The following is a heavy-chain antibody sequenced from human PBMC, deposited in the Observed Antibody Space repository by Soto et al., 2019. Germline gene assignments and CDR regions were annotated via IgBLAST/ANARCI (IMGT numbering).Heavy chain of an antibody. CDR3: ARDGSGDRHAFDI. CDR1: GFSFSSYG. V-gene: IGHV3-33*01. J-gene: IGHJ3*02. D-gene: IGHD3-10*01. CDR2: IWYDGSNK. Sequence: PGGSLRLSCAASGFSFSSYGMHWVRQAPGKGLEWVAVIWYDGSNKYYADSVKGRFTISRDNSKNTLYLLMNSLRADDTAVYYCARDGSGDRHAFDIWGQGTMVTVSS.